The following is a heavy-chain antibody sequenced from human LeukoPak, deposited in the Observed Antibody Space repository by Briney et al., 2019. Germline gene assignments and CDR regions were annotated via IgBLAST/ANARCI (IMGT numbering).Heavy chain of an antibody. D-gene: IGHD3-10*01. Sequence: GGSLRLSCAASGFTFSNHGMDWVRQAPGKGLEWVSGISPSGDITYYADSVKGRFTISRDNSKNTLYLQMNSLRAEDTAVYYCAKDSPYAYYGSGSYWDYWGQGTLVTVSS. CDR1: GFTFSNHG. J-gene: IGHJ4*02. V-gene: IGHV3-23*01. CDR2: ISPSGDIT. CDR3: AKDSPYAYYGSGSYWDY.